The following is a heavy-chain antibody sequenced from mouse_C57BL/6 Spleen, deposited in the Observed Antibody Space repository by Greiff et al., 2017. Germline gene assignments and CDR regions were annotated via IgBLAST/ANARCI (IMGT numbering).Heavy chain of an antibody. Sequence: QVQLQQSGPELVKPGASVKISCKASGYAFSSSWMNWVKQRPGKGLEWIGRIYPGDGDTNYNGKFKGKATLTADKSSSTAYMQLSSLTSEDSAVYFCARSWYYGSSYGFAYWGQGTLVTVSA. J-gene: IGHJ3*01. CDR3: ARSWYYGSSYGFAY. V-gene: IGHV1-82*01. D-gene: IGHD1-1*01. CDR1: GYAFSSSW. CDR2: IYPGDGDT.